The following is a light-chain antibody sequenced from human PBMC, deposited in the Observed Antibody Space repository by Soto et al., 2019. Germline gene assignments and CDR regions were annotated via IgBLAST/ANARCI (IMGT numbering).Light chain of an antibody. CDR1: QSVTVY. CDR3: QQRSNWPWTT. Sequence: EIVLTQSPATLSLSPGERATLSCRASQSVTVYVAWYQQRPGQAPRLLIYDSSNRAPGIPARFSGSGSGTDFTLTINNLEPDDFAIDYCQQRSNWPWTTFGPGTRVEIK. V-gene: IGKV3-11*01. J-gene: IGKJ1*01. CDR2: DSS.